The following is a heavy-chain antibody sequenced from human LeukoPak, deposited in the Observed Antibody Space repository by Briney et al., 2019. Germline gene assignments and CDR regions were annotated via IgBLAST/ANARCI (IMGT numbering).Heavy chain of an antibody. CDR2: INHSGST. Sequence: PSETLSLTCAVYGGSFSGHYWSWIRQPPGKGLEWIGEINHSGSTNYNPSLKSRVTISVGTSKNQFSLKLSSVTAADTAVYYCARVGGSGYDSGYWGQGTLVTVSS. J-gene: IGHJ4*02. D-gene: IGHD5-12*01. CDR1: GGSFSGHY. CDR3: ARVGGSGYDSGY. V-gene: IGHV4-34*01.